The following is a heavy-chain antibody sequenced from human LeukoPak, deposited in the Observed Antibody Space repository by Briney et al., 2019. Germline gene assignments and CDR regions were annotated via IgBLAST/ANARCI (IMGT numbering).Heavy chain of an antibody. D-gene: IGHD2-2*01. Sequence: GGSLRLFCAASGFTVSSNYMGWVRQAPGKGLEWVSVIYSGGSTYYADSVKGRFTISRDNSKNTLYLQMNSLRAEDTAVYYCAKDRHAPGRYCSSTSCFPFDSWGQGTLVTVSS. V-gene: IGHV3-66*01. CDR2: IYSGGST. J-gene: IGHJ5*01. CDR3: AKDRHAPGRYCSSTSCFPFDS. CDR1: GFTVSSNY.